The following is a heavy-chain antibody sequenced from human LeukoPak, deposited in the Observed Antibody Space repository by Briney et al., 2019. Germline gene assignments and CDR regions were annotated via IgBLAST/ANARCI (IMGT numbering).Heavy chain of an antibody. V-gene: IGHV3-30-3*01. J-gene: IGHJ4*02. D-gene: IGHD3-22*01. CDR1: GFTFSSYA. Sequence: PGGSLRLSCAASGFTFSSYAMRWVRQAPGKGLEWVAVISYDGSNKYYADSVKGRFTISRDNSKNTLYLQMNSLRAEDTAVYYCARDQSSYYDSSGYDYWGQGTLVTVSS. CDR3: ARDQSSYYDSSGYDY. CDR2: ISYDGSNK.